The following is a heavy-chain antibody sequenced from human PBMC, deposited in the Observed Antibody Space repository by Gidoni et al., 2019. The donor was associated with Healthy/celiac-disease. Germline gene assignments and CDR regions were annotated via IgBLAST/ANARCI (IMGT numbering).Heavy chain of an antibody. CDR2: IRGSGGST. J-gene: IGHJ4*02. CDR1: GFTFSSYA. CDR3: AKGGVVVVAATLFDY. Sequence: EVQLVESGGGWVQPGGSLRLSCAASGFTFSSYAMSWVRQAPGKGLGWVSAIRGSGGSTYYADSVKGRFTISRDNSKNTLYLQMNSLRAEDTAVYYCAKGGVVVVAATLFDYWGQGTLVTVSS. D-gene: IGHD2-15*01. V-gene: IGHV3-23*04.